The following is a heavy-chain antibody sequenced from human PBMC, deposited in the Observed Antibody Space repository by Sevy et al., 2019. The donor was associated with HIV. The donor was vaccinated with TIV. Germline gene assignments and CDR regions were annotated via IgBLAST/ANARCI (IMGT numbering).Heavy chain of an antibody. V-gene: IGHV4-59*01. CDR1: GGSISSYY. CDR3: AKNCEQWLDEGDAFDI. Sequence: SETLSLTCTVSGGSISSYYWSWIRQPPGKGLEWIGYIYYSGSTNYNPSLKSRVTISVDTSKNQFSLKLSSVTAADTAVYYCAKNCEQWLDEGDAFDIWGQGTMVTVSS. J-gene: IGHJ3*02. CDR2: IYYSGST. D-gene: IGHD6-19*01.